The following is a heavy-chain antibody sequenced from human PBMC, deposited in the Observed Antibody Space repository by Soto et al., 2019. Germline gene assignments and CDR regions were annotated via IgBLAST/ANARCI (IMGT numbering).Heavy chain of an antibody. CDR1: GGSISSGDYY. J-gene: IGHJ4*02. CDR2: IYYSGST. Sequence: ASETLSLTCTVSGGSISSGDYYWSWIRQPPGKGLEWIGYIYYSGSTYYNPSLKSRVTISVDTSKNQFSLKLSSVTAADTAVYYCARDRDSSGFLFDYWGQGTLVTVS. V-gene: IGHV4-30-4*01. D-gene: IGHD3-22*01. CDR3: ARDRDSSGFLFDY.